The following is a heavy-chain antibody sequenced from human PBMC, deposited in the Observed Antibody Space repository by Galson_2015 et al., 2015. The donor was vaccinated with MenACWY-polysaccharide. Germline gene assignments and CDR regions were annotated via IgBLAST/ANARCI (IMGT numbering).Heavy chain of an antibody. V-gene: IGHV3-30-3*01. Sequence: SLRLSCAASGFTFSSYAIHWVRQAPGKGLEWVAVISYDGINKYYADSVKGRFTISRDNSKYTVYLQMNSLRADDTTVYYCARDYCDRITCSVMDVSGHGTAVTVSS. J-gene: IGHJ6*02. CDR2: ISYDGINK. CDR3: ARDYCDRITCSVMDV. D-gene: IGHD2/OR15-2a*01. CDR1: GFTFSSYA.